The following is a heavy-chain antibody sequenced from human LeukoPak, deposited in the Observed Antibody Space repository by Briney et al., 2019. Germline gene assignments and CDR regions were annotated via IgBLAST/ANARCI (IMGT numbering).Heavy chain of an antibody. CDR3: ARVKVVVVVPAAIFDY. J-gene: IGHJ4*02. V-gene: IGHV1-2*02. D-gene: IGHD2-2*01. CDR2: INPNSGGT. Sequence: VASVRVSCTASGYTFTGYYMHWVRQAPGQGREWMGWINPNSGGTNYALKFRGRVTMTRDTSISTAYMELSRLRSDGTAVYYCARVKVVVVVPAAIFDYWGQGTLVTVSS. CDR1: GYTFTGYY.